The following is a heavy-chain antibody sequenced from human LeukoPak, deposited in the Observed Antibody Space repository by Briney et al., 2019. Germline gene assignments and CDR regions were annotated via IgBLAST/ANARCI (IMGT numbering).Heavy chain of an antibody. CDR1: AYTFTSYD. D-gene: IGHD3-9*01. J-gene: IGHJ1*01. CDR3: ARGAVLRYFDWFRQRKYFQH. V-gene: IGHV1-8*01. Sequence: RASVKVSCKASAYTFTSYDINWVRQATGQGLEWMGWMNPNSGNTGYAQKVQGRVSMTRNTSISTAYMELSSLRSEDTAVYYCARGAVLRYFDWFRQRKYFQHWGQGTLVTVSS. CDR2: MNPNSGNT.